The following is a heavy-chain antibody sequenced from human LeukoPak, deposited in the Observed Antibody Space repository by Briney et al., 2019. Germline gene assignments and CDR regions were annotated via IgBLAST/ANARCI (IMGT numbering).Heavy chain of an antibody. J-gene: IGHJ6*02. V-gene: IGHV3-48*02. CDR1: GFTFSIHG. CDR2: IINSGGTI. D-gene: IGHD3-10*01. Sequence: GGSLRLSCEASGFTFSIHGMNWVRQAPGKGLEWVSYIINSGGTIYYADSVQGRFTISRDNAKNSLHLQMNSLRDEDAAVYYCARVGRGVYGMDVWGQGTAVTVSS. CDR3: ARVGRGVYGMDV.